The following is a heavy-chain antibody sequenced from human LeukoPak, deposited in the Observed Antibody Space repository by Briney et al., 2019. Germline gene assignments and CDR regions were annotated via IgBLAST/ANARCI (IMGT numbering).Heavy chain of an antibody. CDR1: GYTFTSYA. Sequence: ASVKVSCKASGYTFTSYAMHWVRQAPGQRLEWMGWINAGNGNTKYSQKFQGRVTITRDTSASTAYMELSSLRSEDTAVYYCARDSQKSGSYDYWGQGTLVTVSS. CDR2: INAGNGNT. D-gene: IGHD1-26*01. J-gene: IGHJ4*02. CDR3: ARDSQKSGSYDY. V-gene: IGHV1-3*01.